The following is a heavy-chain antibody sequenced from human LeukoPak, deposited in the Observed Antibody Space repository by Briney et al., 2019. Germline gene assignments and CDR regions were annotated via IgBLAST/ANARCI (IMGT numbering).Heavy chain of an antibody. Sequence: GASVKVSCKASGYTFTSYDINWVRQATGQGLEWMGWMNPNSGNTGYAQKLQGRVTMTTDTSTNTAYMELRSLRSDDTAVYYCAREEGYNYGIGYWGQGTLVTVSS. J-gene: IGHJ4*02. CDR2: MNPNSGNT. CDR1: GYTFTSYD. V-gene: IGHV1-8*02. D-gene: IGHD5-24*01. CDR3: AREEGYNYGIGY.